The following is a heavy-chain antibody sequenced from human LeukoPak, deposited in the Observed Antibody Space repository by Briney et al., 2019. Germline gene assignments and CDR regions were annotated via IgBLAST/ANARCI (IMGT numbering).Heavy chain of an antibody. CDR2: IYSGGST. CDR3: AKDFWRYYYDSSGYDSGLVY. J-gene: IGHJ4*02. D-gene: IGHD3-22*01. V-gene: IGHV3-66*01. CDR1: GFTFINAW. Sequence: GGSLRLSCAASGFTFINAWMAWVRQAPGKGLEWVSLIYSGGSTYYADSVKGRFTISRDNSKNTLYLQMNSLRAEDTAVYYCAKDFWRYYYDSSGYDSGLVYWGQGTLVTVSS.